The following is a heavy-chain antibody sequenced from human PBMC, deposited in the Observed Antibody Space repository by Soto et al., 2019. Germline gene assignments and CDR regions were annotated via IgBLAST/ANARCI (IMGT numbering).Heavy chain of an antibody. CDR3: ARDRSGWVFVD. V-gene: IGHV1-18*01. J-gene: IGHJ1*01. Sequence: QVQLVQSGAEVKKPGASVKVSCKASGYIFTTYGISWVRQAPGQGLEWLGWISAYDGDTNYAQKFRGRVTVTTDTSTRTAYMELRSLRSDDTAVYYCARDRSGWVFVDWGQGTLVIVSS. CDR1: GYIFTTYG. CDR2: ISAYDGDT. D-gene: IGHD6-19*01.